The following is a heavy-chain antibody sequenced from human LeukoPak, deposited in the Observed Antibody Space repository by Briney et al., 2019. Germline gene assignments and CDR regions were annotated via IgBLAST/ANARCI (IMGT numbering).Heavy chain of an antibody. CDR1: GYTFTNYA. CDR2: INTNTGNP. V-gene: IGHV7-4-1*01. CDR3: ARVPFVVMGDTGNWFDP. D-gene: IGHD2-8*01. J-gene: IGHJ5*02. Sequence: ASVKVSCKASGYTFTNYAMNWVQQAPGQGLEWMGWINTNTGNPTYAQGFTGRFVFSLDASVSTAYLQIRRLKAEDTAVYYCARVPFVVMGDTGNWFDPWGQGTLVTVSS.